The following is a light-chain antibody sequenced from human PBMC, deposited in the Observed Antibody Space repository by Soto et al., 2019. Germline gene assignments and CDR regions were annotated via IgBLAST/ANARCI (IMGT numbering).Light chain of an antibody. CDR3: SSYTSSSTLV. V-gene: IGLV2-14*01. CDR2: EVS. Sequence: QSALTQPASVSGSPGQSITISCTGTRSVVGGYKYVSWYQQHPGKAPKLMIYEVSNRPSGVSARFSGSKSGNTASLTISGLQAEDEADYYCSSYTSSSTLVFGGGTKLTVL. CDR1: RSVVGGYKY. J-gene: IGLJ2*01.